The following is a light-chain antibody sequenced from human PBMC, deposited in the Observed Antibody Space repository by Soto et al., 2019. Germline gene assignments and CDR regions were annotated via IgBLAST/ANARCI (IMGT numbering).Light chain of an antibody. V-gene: IGKV3-20*01. CDR2: GAS. J-gene: IGKJ1*01. CDR1: QSVSSSY. CDR3: QHYGSSSWT. Sequence: EIVLTQSPGTLSLSPGERVTLSCRASQSVSSSYLAWYQQKLGQAPRLLIYGASTRAAGIPDRFSGGGSGTDFTLTINRLEPEDFAVYYCQHYGSSSWTFGLGTRVQIK.